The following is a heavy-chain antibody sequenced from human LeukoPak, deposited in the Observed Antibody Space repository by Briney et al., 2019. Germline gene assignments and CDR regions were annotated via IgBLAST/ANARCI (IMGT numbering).Heavy chain of an antibody. Sequence: SETLSLTCTVSGGSISSYYWSWIRQPPGKGLEWIGYIYYSGSTNYNPSLKSRVTISVDTSKNQISLKLSSVTAADTAVYYCARPTKSHAFDIWGQGTMVTVSS. CDR1: GGSISSYY. V-gene: IGHV4-59*08. CDR2: IYYSGST. CDR3: ARPTKSHAFDI. J-gene: IGHJ3*02.